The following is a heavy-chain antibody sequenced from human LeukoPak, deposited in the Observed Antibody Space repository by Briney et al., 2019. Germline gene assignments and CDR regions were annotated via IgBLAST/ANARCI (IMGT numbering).Heavy chain of an antibody. J-gene: IGHJ6*02. D-gene: IGHD3-3*01. Sequence: QTGGSLRLSCAASGFTVSSNYMSWVCQAPGKGLEGGSVIYSGGSTYYSDSVKGRFTISRDNSKNTLYLQMNSLRAEDTAVYYCARDLGVFDFWSGYYSDKYGMDVWGQGTTVTVSS. CDR2: IYSGGST. V-gene: IGHV3-66*01. CDR3: ARDLGVFDFWSGYYSDKYGMDV. CDR1: GFTVSSNY.